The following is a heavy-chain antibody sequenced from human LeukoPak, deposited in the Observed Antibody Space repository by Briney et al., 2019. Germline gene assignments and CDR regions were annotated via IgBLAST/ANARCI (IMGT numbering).Heavy chain of an antibody. CDR2: IYYSGST. CDR3: ARDFKDYYGSGSYYSNWFDP. CDR1: GGSISSSSYY. Sequence: PSETLSLTCTVSGGSISSSSYYWGWIRQPPGKGLEWIGSIYYSGSTYYNPSLKSRVTISVDTSKNQFSLKLSSVTAADTAVYYCARDFKDYYGSGSYYSNWFDPWGQGTLVTVSS. D-gene: IGHD3-10*01. J-gene: IGHJ5*02. V-gene: IGHV4-39*07.